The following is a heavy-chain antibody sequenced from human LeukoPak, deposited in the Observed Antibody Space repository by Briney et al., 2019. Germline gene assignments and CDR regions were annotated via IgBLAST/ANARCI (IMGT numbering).Heavy chain of an antibody. V-gene: IGHV4-61*01. CDR2: IYYSGST. J-gene: IGHJ6*03. CDR1: GGSISSSSYY. CDR3: ARDRAAVAGTTDRGYYYYYMDV. D-gene: IGHD6-19*01. Sequence: SETLSLTCTVSGGSISSSSYYWGWIRQPPGKELEWIGYIYYSGSTNYNPSLKSRVTISVDTSKNQFSLKLSSVTAADTAVYYCARDRAAVAGTTDRGYYYYYMDVWGKGTTVTVSS.